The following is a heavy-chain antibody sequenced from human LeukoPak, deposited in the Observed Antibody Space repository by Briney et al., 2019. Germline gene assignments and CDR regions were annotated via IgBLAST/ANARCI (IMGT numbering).Heavy chain of an antibody. CDR3: ARAAGNYYYGMDV. D-gene: IGHD3-10*01. CDR1: GFTFSNYW. Sequence: GGSLRLSCAASGFTFSNYWMDWVRQVPGRGLVWVSRVNGDGGSTSYADSVKGRFTISRDNAKNTLYLQMNSLRAEDTAVYFCARAAGNYYYGMDVWGQGTTVTVSS. V-gene: IGHV3-74*01. CDR2: VNGDGGST. J-gene: IGHJ6*02.